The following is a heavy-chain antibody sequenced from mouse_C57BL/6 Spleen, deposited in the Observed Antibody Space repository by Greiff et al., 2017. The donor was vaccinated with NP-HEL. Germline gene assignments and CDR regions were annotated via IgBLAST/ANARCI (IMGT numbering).Heavy chain of an antibody. J-gene: IGHJ3*01. D-gene: IGHD2-1*01. Sequence: VQLQQSGAELVKPGASVKLSCTASGFNIKDYYMHWVKQRTEQGLAWIGRIDPEDGETKYAPKFQGKATITADTSSNTADLQLSSLTSEDTAVYYCARSGNYPWFAYWGQGTLVTVSA. V-gene: IGHV14-2*01. CDR1: GFNIKDYY. CDR2: IDPEDGET. CDR3: ARSGNYPWFAY.